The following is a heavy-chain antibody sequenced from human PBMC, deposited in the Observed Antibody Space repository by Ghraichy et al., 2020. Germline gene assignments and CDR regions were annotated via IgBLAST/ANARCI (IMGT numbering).Heavy chain of an antibody. V-gene: IGHV4-38-2*02. CDR3: ARIYIAAESEEAFDI. J-gene: IGHJ3*02. D-gene: IGHD6-25*01. CDR2: IYHSGST. Sequence: SETLSLTCTVSGYSISSGYYWGWIRQPPGKGLEWIGSIYHSGSTYYNPSLKSRVTISVDTSKNQFSLKLSSVTAADTAVYYCARIYIAAESEEAFDIWGQGTMVTVSS. CDR1: GYSISSGYY.